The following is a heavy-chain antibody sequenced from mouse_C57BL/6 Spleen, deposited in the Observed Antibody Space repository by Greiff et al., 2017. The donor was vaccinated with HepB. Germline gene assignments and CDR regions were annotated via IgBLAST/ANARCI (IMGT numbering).Heavy chain of an antibody. CDR1: GFTFSDYG. Sequence: EVMLVESGGGLVKPGGSLKLSCAASGFTFSDYGMHWVRQAPEKGLEWVAYISSGSSTIYYADTVKGRFTISRDNAKNTLFLQMTSLRSEDTAMYYCARVNYDGYYPRIFDYWGQGTTLTVSS. D-gene: IGHD2-3*01. CDR3: ARVNYDGYYPRIFDY. V-gene: IGHV5-17*01. J-gene: IGHJ2*01. CDR2: ISSGSSTI.